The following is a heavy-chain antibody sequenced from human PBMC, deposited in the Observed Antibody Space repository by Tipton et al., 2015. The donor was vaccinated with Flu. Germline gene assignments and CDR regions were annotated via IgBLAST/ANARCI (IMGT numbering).Heavy chain of an antibody. CDR2: IYYSGTT. V-gene: IGHV4-39*07. CDR3: ARDLWNDRRAYYYYGVDV. J-gene: IGHJ6*02. CDR1: GDSISTAIYY. D-gene: IGHD1-1*01. Sequence: ALRLSCTVSGDSISTAIYYWGWVRQPPGKGLEWIGSIYYSGTTYYNPSLKSRVTISVDSSKNEFSLTLASLTAADTAVYYCARDLWNDRRAYYYYGVDVWGQGTTVTVSS.